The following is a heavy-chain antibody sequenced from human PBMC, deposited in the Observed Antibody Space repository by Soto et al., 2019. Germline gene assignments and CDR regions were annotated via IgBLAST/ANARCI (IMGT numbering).Heavy chain of an antibody. D-gene: IGHD3-3*01. CDR1: GFTFNTYA. J-gene: IGHJ6*02. CDR3: AKNGDFWSWGMDV. CDR2: ISESGDGT. Sequence: HPGGSLRLSCAASGFTFNTYAMTWVRQAPGKGLEWVSLISESGDGTYYADSVKGRFTISRDNSQRTLNLQMNSLRAEDTAVYYCAKNGDFWSWGMDVWGQATTVTVSS. V-gene: IGHV3-23*01.